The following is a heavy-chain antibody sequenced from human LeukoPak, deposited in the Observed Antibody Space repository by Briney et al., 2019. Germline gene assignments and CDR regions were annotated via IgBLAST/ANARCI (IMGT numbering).Heavy chain of an antibody. D-gene: IGHD4-23*01. CDR3: ARVSYGGNVQDY. CDR1: GRILSSSDYY. J-gene: IGHJ4*02. Sequence: KSSETLSLTCSVSGRILSSSDYYWGWIRQPPGKGLEWVGSIYYSGSTYYNPSLKSRVTISVDTSKNQFSLKLSSVTAADTAVYYCARVSYGGNVQDYWGQGTLVTVSS. V-gene: IGHV4-39*07. CDR2: IYYSGST.